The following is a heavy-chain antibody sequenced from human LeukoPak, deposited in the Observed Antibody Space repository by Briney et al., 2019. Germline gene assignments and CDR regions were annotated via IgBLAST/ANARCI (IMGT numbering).Heavy chain of an antibody. V-gene: IGHV4-59*01. J-gene: IGHJ4*02. Sequence: SEXXSLTCTVSGGSISSYYWSWIRQPPGKGLEWIGYIYYSGSTNYNTSLKSRVTISVDTSKNQFSLKLSSVTAADTAVYYCARGSAYYYDSSGYPTFDYWGQGTLVTVSS. CDR2: IYYSGST. CDR1: GGSISSYY. D-gene: IGHD3-22*01. CDR3: ARGSAYYYDSSGYPTFDY.